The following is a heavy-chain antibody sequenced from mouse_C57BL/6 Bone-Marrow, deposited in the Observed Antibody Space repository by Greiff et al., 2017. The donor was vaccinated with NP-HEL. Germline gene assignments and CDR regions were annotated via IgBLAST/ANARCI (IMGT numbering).Heavy chain of an antibody. Sequence: VQLQQSGPGLVQPSQSLSITCTVSGFSLTSYGVHWVRQSPGKGLEWLGVIWRGGSTDYNAAFMSRLSITKDNSKSQVFFKMNSLQADDTAIYYCAKNIGDYYGSSYAMDYWGQGTSVTVSS. D-gene: IGHD1-1*01. CDR2: IWRGGST. J-gene: IGHJ4*01. CDR3: AKNIGDYYGSSYAMDY. CDR1: GFSLTSYG. V-gene: IGHV2-5*01.